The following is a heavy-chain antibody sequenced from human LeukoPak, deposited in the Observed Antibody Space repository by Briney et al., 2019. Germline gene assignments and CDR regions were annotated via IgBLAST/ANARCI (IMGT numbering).Heavy chain of an antibody. CDR1: GGSISSYY. D-gene: IGHD1-26*01. CDR2: IYTSGST. Sequence: SETLSLTCTVSGGSISSYYWSWIRQPAGKGLEWIGRIYTSGSTNYNPSLKSRVTMSVDTSKNQFSLKLSSVTAADTAVYYCARLGRVGTISWVDYWGQGTLVTVSS. V-gene: IGHV4-4*07. CDR3: ARLGRVGTISWVDY. J-gene: IGHJ4*02.